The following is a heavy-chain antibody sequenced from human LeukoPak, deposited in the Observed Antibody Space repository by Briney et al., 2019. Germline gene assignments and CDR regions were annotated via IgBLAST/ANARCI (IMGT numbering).Heavy chain of an antibody. V-gene: IGHV3-11*04. CDR1: GFSFSDYY. CDR2: ISGSGSPI. Sequence: GGSLRLSRAASGFSFSDYYMTWIRQAPGKGLDGVSYISGSGSPIYYADSVKGRFTISRDNPKKSVYLQMNSLRAEDTAVYYCAELSITMIGGVWGKGTTVTISS. CDR3: AELSITMIGGV. D-gene: IGHD3-10*02. J-gene: IGHJ6*04.